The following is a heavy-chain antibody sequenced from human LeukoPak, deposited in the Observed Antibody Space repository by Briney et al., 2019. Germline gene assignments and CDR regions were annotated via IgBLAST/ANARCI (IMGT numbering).Heavy chain of an antibody. D-gene: IGHD3-3*01. Sequence: SETLSVTCTVSGGSISSGDYYWSWIRQPPGKGLEWIGYIYYSGSTYYNPSLKSRVTISVDTSKNQFSLKLSSVTAADTAVYYCASDSGYDFWSGYPAYWGQGTLVTVSS. CDR1: GGSISSGDYY. J-gene: IGHJ4*02. CDR2: IYYSGST. V-gene: IGHV4-30-4*01. CDR3: ASDSGYDFWSGYPAY.